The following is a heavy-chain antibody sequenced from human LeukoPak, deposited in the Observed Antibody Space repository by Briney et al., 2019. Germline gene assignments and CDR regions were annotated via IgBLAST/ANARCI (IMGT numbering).Heavy chain of an antibody. D-gene: IGHD4/OR15-4a*01. CDR1: GFTFSNSW. CDR2: MSPDGTEK. J-gene: IGHJ4*02. CDR3: ARRTNYLAFDC. V-gene: IGHV3-7*01. Sequence: GGSLRLSCAASGFTFSNSWMSWVRQTPEKGLEWVANMSPDGTEKYYVDSVKGRFTISRDNAKNSLYLQMNSLRAEDTAVYSCARRTNYLAFDCWGQGTLVTVSS.